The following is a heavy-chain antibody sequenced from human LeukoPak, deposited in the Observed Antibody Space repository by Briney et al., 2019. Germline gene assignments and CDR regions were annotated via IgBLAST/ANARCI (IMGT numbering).Heavy chain of an antibody. Sequence: GGSLRLSCAASGFTFTTFPMHWVRQPPGKGLEWVAVISYDGTDKYYADSVKGRFTISRDNSKSTLYLQMDSLRAEDTAVYYCAGPNSMAGTHYFHYWGQGTLVTVSS. J-gene: IGHJ4*02. CDR2: ISYDGTDK. V-gene: IGHV3-30*04. CDR3: AGPNSMAGTHYFHY. D-gene: IGHD6-19*01. CDR1: GFTFTTFP.